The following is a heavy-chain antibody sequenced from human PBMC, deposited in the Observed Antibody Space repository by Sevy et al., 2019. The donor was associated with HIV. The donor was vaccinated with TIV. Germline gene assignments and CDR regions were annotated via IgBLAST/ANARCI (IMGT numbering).Heavy chain of an antibody. J-gene: IGHJ3*02. V-gene: IGHV3-33*08. CDR3: ASDLHPRWIQLWGDVFDI. Sequence: GGSLRLSCVASGFNFNSYGMHWVRQAPGKGLEWVAVIWYDGSNKYYAESVQGRFTISRDNSKNTLYLQMNSLRGEDTAVYYCASDLHPRWIQLWGDVFDIWGQGTMVTVSS. CDR1: GFNFNSYG. CDR2: IWYDGSNK. D-gene: IGHD5-18*01.